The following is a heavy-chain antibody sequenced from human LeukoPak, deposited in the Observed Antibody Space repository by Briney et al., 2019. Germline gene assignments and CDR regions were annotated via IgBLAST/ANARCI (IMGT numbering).Heavy chain of an antibody. V-gene: IGHV5-51*01. Sequence: GASVKVSCKASGGTFSSYAIGWVRQMPGKGLEWMGIIYPGDSDTRYSPSFQGQVTISADKSISTAYLQWSSLKASDTAMYYCARRGSSWFNWFDPWGQGTLVTVSS. CDR1: GGTFSSYA. CDR3: ARRGSSWFNWFDP. J-gene: IGHJ5*02. D-gene: IGHD6-13*01. CDR2: IYPGDSDT.